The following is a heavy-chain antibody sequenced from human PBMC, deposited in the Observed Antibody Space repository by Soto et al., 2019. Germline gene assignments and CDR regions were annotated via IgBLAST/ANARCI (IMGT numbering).Heavy chain of an antibody. CDR1: GGTFSSYS. J-gene: IGHJ4*02. V-gene: IGHV1-69*13. Sequence: SVNVSCKSSGGTFSSYSISWVRQAPGQGLECMGGIIPIFGTANYAQKFQGRVTITADESTSTAYMELSSLRSEDTAVYYCARSPAAELYFDYWGQGTLVTVSS. CDR2: IIPIFGTA. CDR3: ARSPAAELYFDY. D-gene: IGHD2-2*01.